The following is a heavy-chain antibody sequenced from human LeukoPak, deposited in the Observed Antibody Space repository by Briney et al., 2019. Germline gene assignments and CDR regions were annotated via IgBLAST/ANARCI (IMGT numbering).Heavy chain of an antibody. CDR1: GGSISSYY. CDR2: IYTSGST. CDR3: AAARYDILTVEVPFDP. Sequence: SETLSLTCTVSGGSISSYYWSWIRQPPGKGLEWIGYIYTSGSTNYNPSLKSRVTISEDTSKNQFSLKLSSVTAADTAVYYCAAARYDILTVEVPFDPWGQGTLVTVSS. V-gene: IGHV4-4*09. J-gene: IGHJ5*02. D-gene: IGHD3-9*01.